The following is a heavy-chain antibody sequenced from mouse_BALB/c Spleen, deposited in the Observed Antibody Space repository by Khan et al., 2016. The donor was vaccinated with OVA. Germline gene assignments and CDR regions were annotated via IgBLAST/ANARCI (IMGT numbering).Heavy chain of an antibody. J-gene: IGHJ3*01. D-gene: IGHD1-3*01. CDR2: ITYSGSP. V-gene: IGHV3-2*02. CDR3: ARDNYFAY. CDR1: GYSIPSDYA. Sequence: EVQRQESGPGLVKPSQSLSLTCTVTGYSIPSDYACNWVRQFPGNKLEWMGFITYSGSPAYNPSLKSRMSITRATSKNQFFLHLNSVTPEDTATYYCARDNYFAYWGQGTLVTVSA.